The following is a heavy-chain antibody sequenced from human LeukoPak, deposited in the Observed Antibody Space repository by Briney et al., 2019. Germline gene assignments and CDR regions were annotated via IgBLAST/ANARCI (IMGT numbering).Heavy chain of an antibody. J-gene: IGHJ5*02. V-gene: IGHV3-NL1*01. D-gene: IGHD6-6*01. CDR1: GFTFSSYS. Sequence: PGGSLRLSCAASGFTFSSYSMNWVRQAPGKGLERVSVITTGGGTTYYADSVKGRFTVSRDNSKNTLYLQMNSLRAEDTAVYYCAREGIAARRGRTSWFDPWGQGTLVTVSS. CDR2: ITTGGGTT. CDR3: AREGIAARRGRTSWFDP.